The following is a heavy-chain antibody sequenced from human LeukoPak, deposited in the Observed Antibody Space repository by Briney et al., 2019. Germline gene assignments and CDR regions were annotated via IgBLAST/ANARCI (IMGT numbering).Heavy chain of an antibody. CDR2: MNPNSGNT. Sequence: ASVKVSCKASGYTFTNYDINWVRQATGQGLEWMGWMNPNSGNTGYAQKFQGRVTMTRNTSISTAYMELSSLRSEDTAVYFCARVGSYTVTSDYWGQGTLVTVSS. J-gene: IGHJ4*02. D-gene: IGHD4-17*01. V-gene: IGHV1-8*01. CDR1: GYTFTNYD. CDR3: ARVGSYTVTSDY.